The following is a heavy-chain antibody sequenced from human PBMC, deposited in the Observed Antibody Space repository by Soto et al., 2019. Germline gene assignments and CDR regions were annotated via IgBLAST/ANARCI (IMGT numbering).Heavy chain of an antibody. D-gene: IGHD4-17*01. J-gene: IGHJ4*02. CDR3: ARDVNYGDYGRVAY. Sequence: QVQLVESGGGVVQPGRSLRLSCAASGFTFSSYGMHWVRQAPGKGLEWVAVIWYDGSNKYYADSVKGRFTTSRDNSKNTMYLQMNSLGAEDTAVYYCARDVNYGDYGRVAYWGQGTLVTVSS. CDR1: GFTFSSYG. V-gene: IGHV3-33*01. CDR2: IWYDGSNK.